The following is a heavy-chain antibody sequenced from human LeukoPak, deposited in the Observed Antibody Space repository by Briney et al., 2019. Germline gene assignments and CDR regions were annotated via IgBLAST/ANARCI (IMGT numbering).Heavy chain of an antibody. CDR3: ARDQAVSGSNYYYGVDV. V-gene: IGHV3-30*04. J-gene: IGHJ6*04. D-gene: IGHD6-19*01. CDR2: RSYDGANK. Sequence: GGSLRLSCAASGFTFSSYAMHWVRQAPGKGLEWVAVRSYDGANKHYADSVKGRFTISRDNSKNTLYLEMNSLRAGDTAVYYCARDQAVSGSNYYYGVDVWGEGTTVTVSS. CDR1: GFTFSSYA.